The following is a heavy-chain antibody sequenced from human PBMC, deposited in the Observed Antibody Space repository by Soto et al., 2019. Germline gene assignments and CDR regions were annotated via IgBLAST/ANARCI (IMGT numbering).Heavy chain of an antibody. V-gene: IGHV5-10-1*01. CDR1: GYTFFSFW. J-gene: IGHJ4*03. CDR3: ARRYCSRADCYSGS. CDR2: IDPGDSSA. Sequence: PGESLKISCHGSGYTFFSFWIVWVRQVPGKGLEWVGRIDPGDSSATYSPTFQGHVTISADRSTRSAYLQWRSLRASDTAIYFCARRYCSRADCYSGSWGQGSPVTVSS. D-gene: IGHD2-2*01.